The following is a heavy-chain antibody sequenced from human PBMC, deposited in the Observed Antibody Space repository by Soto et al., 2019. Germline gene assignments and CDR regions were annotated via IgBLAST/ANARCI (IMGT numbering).Heavy chain of an antibody. D-gene: IGHD3-3*01. CDR3: ARDGDPGYAFWSGPLGGGRFDP. CDR2: IVTMFGTA. J-gene: IGHJ5*02. Sequence: QVQLVQSGAEVKKPGSSVNVSCKTSGATFGNTAVTWVRKAPGQGLEWMGGIVTMFGTANYAQKFQGRVTITADESTNTAYMELSSLRSDDTAVYYCARDGDPGYAFWSGPLGGGRFDPWGQGTLVTVSS. CDR1: GATFGNTA. V-gene: IGHV1-69*12.